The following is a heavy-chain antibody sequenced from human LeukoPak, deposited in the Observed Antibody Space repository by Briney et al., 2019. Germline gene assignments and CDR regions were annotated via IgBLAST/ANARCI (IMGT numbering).Heavy chain of an antibody. V-gene: IGHV1-69*06. CDR3: ARARRDGYNFLFDY. CDR2: IIPIFGTA. CDR1: GGTFSSYA. J-gene: IGHJ4*02. D-gene: IGHD5-24*01. Sequence: GASVTVSCKASGGTFSSYAISWVRQAPGQGLEWMGGIIPIFGTANYAQKFQGRVTITADKSTSTAYMELSSLRSEDTAVYYCARARRDGYNFLFDYWGQGTLVTVSS.